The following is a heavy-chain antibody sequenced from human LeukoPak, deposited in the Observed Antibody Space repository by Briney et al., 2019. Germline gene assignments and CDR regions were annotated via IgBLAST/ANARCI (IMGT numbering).Heavy chain of an antibody. J-gene: IGHJ4*02. CDR1: GGSFSGYY. Sequence: PSETLSLTCAVCGGSFSGYYWSWIRQPPGKGLEWIGEINHSGSTNYNPSLKSRVTISVDTSKNQFSLKLSSVTAADTAVYCCAICGSRCDYWGQGTLVTVSS. V-gene: IGHV4-34*01. CDR3: AICGSRCDY. D-gene: IGHD1-26*01. CDR2: INHSGST.